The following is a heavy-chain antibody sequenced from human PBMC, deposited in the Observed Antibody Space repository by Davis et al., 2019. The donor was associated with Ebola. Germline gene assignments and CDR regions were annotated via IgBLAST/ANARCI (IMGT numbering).Heavy chain of an antibody. D-gene: IGHD2-15*01. CDR1: GFTFSNAW. CDR3: TTDPVVVAANNWFDP. CDR2: IKSKTDGGTT. V-gene: IGHV3-15*07. Sequence: PGGSLKLSCAASGFTFSNAWMNWVRQAPGKGLEWVGRIKSKTDGGTTDYAAPVKGRFTISRDDSKNTLYLQMNSLKTEDTAVYYCTTDPVVVAANNWFDPWGQGTLVTVSS. J-gene: IGHJ5*02.